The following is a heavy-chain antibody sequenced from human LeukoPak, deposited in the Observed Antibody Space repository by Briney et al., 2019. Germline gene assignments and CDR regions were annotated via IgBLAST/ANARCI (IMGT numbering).Heavy chain of an antibody. V-gene: IGHV3-11*04. CDR1: GFTFSDYY. CDR2: ISSSGSTI. D-gene: IGHD3-16*01. CDR3: TRSPLYFWAGGYFYY. Sequence: PGGSLRLSCAASGFTFSDYYMSWVRQAPGKGLEWVSYISSSGSTIYYADSVKGRFNISRDNAKNSLYLQMNSLRAEDTAVYYCTRSPLYFWAGGYFYYWGQGTLVTVSS. J-gene: IGHJ4*02.